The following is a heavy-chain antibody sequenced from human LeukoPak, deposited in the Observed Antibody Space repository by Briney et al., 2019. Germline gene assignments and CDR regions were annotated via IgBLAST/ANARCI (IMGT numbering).Heavy chain of an antibody. J-gene: IGHJ4*02. D-gene: IGHD1-20*01. CDR1: GFTVSSNY. CDR2: IYSGGST. V-gene: IGHV3-53*01. Sequence: PGGPLRLSCAASGFTVSSNYMSWVRQAPGKGLDWVSIIYSGGSTYSADSVKGRFTISRDNSKNTLYLQMNSLRAEDTAVYYCARGRGAITGTTGYYFDYWGQGTLVTVSS. CDR3: ARGRGAITGTTGYYFDY.